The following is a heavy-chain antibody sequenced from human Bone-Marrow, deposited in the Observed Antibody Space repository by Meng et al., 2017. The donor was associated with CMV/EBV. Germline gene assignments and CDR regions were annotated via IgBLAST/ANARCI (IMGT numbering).Heavy chain of an antibody. CDR1: GYTFTGYY. CDR3: ARDLYDILTGYYTTRGWFDP. V-gene: IGHV1-2*02. CDR2: INPNSGGT. J-gene: IGHJ5*02. Sequence: ASVKVSCKASGYTFTGYYMHWVRQAPGQGLEWMGWINPNSGGTNYAQKFQGRVTMTRDTSISTAYMELSRLRSDDTAVCYCARDLYDILTGYYTTRGWFDPWGQGTLVTAPQ. D-gene: IGHD3-9*01.